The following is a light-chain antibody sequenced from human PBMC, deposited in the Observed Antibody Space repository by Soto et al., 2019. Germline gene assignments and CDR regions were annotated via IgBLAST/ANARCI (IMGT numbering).Light chain of an antibody. J-gene: IGLJ2*01. CDR2: SNT. Sequence: QSVPTQTPSASGTPGQRITISCSGSSSNIGSRTVNWYQQFPGTAPKVLIYSNTQRPSGVPDRFSASKSGTTASLAISGLQSEDEADYYCAAWDDSLNGHVFGGGTKVTVL. CDR1: SSNIGSRT. CDR3: AAWDDSLNGHV. V-gene: IGLV1-44*01.